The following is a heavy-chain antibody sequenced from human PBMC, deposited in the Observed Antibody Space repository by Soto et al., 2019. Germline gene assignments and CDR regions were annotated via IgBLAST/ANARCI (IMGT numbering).Heavy chain of an antibody. CDR1: GGSISTSIYY. D-gene: IGHD3-3*01. V-gene: IGHV4-39*07. CDR3: ARDTSQGDFWSDYYYYGMDV. J-gene: IGHJ6*02. Sequence: PSETLSLTCSVSGGSISTSIYYWGWIRQPPGKGLEWIGSIYYRGSTYNNPSLKSRVTISVDTSKNQFSLKLSSVTAADTAVYYCARDTSQGDFWSDYYYYGMDVWGQGTTVTVSS. CDR2: IYYRGST.